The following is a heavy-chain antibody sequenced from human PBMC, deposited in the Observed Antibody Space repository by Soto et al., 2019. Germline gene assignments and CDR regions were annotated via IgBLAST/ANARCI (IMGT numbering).Heavy chain of an antibody. CDR2: IIPILGIA. Sequence: QVQLVQSGAEVKKPGSSVKVSCKASGGTFSSYTISWVRQAPGQGLEWMGRIIPILGIANYAQKFQGRVTITADKSTSTAYMELSILRSEDTAVYYCGTVGMVRGAPFDYWGQGTLVTVSS. V-gene: IGHV1-69*02. J-gene: IGHJ4*02. CDR3: GTVGMVRGAPFDY. D-gene: IGHD3-10*01. CDR1: GGTFSSYT.